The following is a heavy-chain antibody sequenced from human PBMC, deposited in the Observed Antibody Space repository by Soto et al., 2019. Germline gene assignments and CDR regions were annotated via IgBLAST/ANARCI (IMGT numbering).Heavy chain of an antibody. Sequence: QVQLVQSGAEVKKPGASVKVSCKASGYIFTSYGISWVRQAPGQGLEWMGWISAYNGNTNYAQKLQGRVTMTSDTSTSTAYMELRSLRSDDTAVYYCARLGYCSGGSCSSYYYYGMDVWRQGTTVTVSS. V-gene: IGHV1-18*01. CDR2: ISAYNGNT. CDR1: GYIFTSYG. CDR3: ARLGYCSGGSCSSYYYYGMDV. J-gene: IGHJ6*02. D-gene: IGHD2-15*01.